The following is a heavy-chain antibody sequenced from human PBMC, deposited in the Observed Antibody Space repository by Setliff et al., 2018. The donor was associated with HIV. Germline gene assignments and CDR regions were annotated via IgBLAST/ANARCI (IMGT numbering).Heavy chain of an antibody. CDR3: ARFGGTYSSNYFDF. Sequence: PSETLSLTCTVSGGSISSGSYYWSWIRQPAGKGLEWIGHIYTSGSTNYNPSLKSRVTISVDTSKNQFSLKLRSVTAADTAVYYCARFGGTYSSNYFDFWGQGTLVTVSS. CDR2: IYTSGST. CDR1: GGSISSGSYY. V-gene: IGHV4-61*09. D-gene: IGHD1-26*01. J-gene: IGHJ4*02.